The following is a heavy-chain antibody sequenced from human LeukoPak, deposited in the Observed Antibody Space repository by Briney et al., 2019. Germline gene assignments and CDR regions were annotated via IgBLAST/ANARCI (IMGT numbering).Heavy chain of an antibody. CDR1: GFTFSSYA. CDR3: ARETYAIAAAGNFDY. CDR2: ISYDGSNK. J-gene: IGHJ4*02. D-gene: IGHD6-13*01. Sequence: GGSLRLSCAASGFTFSSYAMHWVRQAPGKGLEWVAVISYDGSNKYYADSVKGRFTISRDNSKNTLYLQMNSLRAEDTAVYYCARETYAIAAAGNFDYWGQGTLVTVSS. V-gene: IGHV3-30-3*01.